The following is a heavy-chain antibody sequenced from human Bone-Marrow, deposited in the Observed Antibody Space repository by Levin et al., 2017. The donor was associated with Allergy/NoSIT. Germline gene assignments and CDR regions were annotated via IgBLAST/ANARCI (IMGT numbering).Heavy chain of an antibody. CDR2: IKSKTDGGTT. V-gene: IGHV3-15*01. CDR3: TTVIVVVPAAIDACDI. D-gene: IGHD2-2*02. J-gene: IGHJ3*02. CDR1: GFTFSNAW. Sequence: GGSLRLSCAASGFTFSNAWMSWVRQAPGKGLEWVGRIKSKTDGGTTDYAAPVKGRFTISRDDSKNTLYLQMNSLKTEDTAGYYCTTVIVVVPAAIDACDIWGKGTMVTGSS.